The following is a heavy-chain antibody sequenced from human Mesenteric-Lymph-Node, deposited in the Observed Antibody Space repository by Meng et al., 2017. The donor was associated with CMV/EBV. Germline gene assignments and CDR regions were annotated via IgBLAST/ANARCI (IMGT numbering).Heavy chain of an antibody. D-gene: IGHD5-18*01. Sequence: GESLKISCAASGFTVSSIYMNWVRQAPGKGLEWVSLMYSGGDTYYADSVRGRFTISRDNSKNTLYLQMNSLRLEDTAVYYCAKISVDTAMAYYYGMDVWGQGTTVTVSS. J-gene: IGHJ6*02. V-gene: IGHV3-66*02. CDR1: GFTVSSIY. CDR3: AKISVDTAMAYYYGMDV. CDR2: MYSGGDT.